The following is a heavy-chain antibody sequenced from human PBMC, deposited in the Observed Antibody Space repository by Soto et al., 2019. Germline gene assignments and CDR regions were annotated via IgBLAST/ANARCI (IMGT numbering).Heavy chain of an antibody. J-gene: IGHJ6*02. CDR2: IYYSGST. CDR1: GGSISSGDYY. CDR3: ARDKVRGVDQYYYYRMGV. Sequence: PSETLSLTCTVSGGSISSGDYYWSWIRQPPGKGLEWIGYIYYSGSTYYNPSLKSRVTISVDTSKNQFSLKLSSVTAADTAVYYCARDKVRGVDQYYYYRMGVWGHGTTVTVS. D-gene: IGHD3-10*01. V-gene: IGHV4-30-4*01.